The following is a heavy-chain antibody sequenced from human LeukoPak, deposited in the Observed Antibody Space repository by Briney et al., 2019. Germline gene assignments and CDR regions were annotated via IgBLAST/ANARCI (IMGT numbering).Heavy chain of an antibody. D-gene: IGHD3-22*01. CDR2: INPNSGGT. CDR3: ARGIYDSSDFEYFQH. J-gene: IGHJ1*01. V-gene: IGHV1-2*02. Sequence: ASVKVSCKASGYTFTGYYMHWVRQAPGQGLEWMGWINPNSGGTNYAQKFQGRVTMTRDTSISTAYMVLSRLRSDDTAVYYCARGIYDSSDFEYFQHWGQGTLVTVSS. CDR1: GYTFTGYY.